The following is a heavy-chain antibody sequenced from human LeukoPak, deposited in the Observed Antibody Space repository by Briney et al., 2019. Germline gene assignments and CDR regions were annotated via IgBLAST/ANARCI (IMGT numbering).Heavy chain of an antibody. Sequence: SETLSLTCTVSGGSISSYYWSWIRQPAGKGLEWIGRIYTSGSTNYNPSLQSRVTMSVDTSKNQFSLKLSSVTAADTAVYYCARGGWRWLSGPTPNMDVWGQGTTVTVSS. CDR2: IYTSGST. CDR3: ARGGWRWLSGPTPNMDV. D-gene: IGHD5-24*01. V-gene: IGHV4-4*07. J-gene: IGHJ6*02. CDR1: GGSISSYY.